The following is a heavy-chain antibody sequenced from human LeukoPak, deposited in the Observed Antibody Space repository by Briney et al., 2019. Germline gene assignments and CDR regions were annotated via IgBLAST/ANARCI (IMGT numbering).Heavy chain of an antibody. V-gene: IGHV3-23*01. J-gene: IGHJ4*02. CDR1: GFTFSSYA. CDR3: ARDRSASYDFWSGYYVDY. D-gene: IGHD3-3*01. Sequence: GGSLRLSCAASGFTFSSYAMSWVRQAPGKGLEWVSAISGSGGSTYYADSVKGRFTISRDNSKNTLYLQMNSLRTEDTAVYYCARDRSASYDFWSGYYVDYWGQGTLVTVSS. CDR2: ISGSGGST.